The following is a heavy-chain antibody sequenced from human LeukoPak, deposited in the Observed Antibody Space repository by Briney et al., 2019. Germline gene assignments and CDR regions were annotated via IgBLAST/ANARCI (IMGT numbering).Heavy chain of an antibody. D-gene: IGHD4-17*01. CDR2: ISSSSIYI. CDR1: GFTFSSYS. Sequence: GGSLRLSCAASGFTFSSYSMNWVRQAPGKGLEWVSTISSSSIYIYYADSVKGRVTISRDNAKKSVYLQMNSLRAEDTAVYYCARDQDYGDYESFDLWGRGTLATVSS. CDR3: ARDQDYGDYESFDL. V-gene: IGHV3-21*01. J-gene: IGHJ2*01.